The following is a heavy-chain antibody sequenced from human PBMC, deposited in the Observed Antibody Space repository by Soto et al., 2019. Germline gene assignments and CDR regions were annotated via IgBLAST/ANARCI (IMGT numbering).Heavy chain of an antibody. Sequence: QVQLVQSGAEVKKPGASVKVSCKASGYTFTSYYMHWVRQAPGQGLEWMGIINPSGGSTSYAQKFQGRVARPRDTSTSTVYMELSSLRSEDTAVYYGGREGGGGSYWSYYYGMDVWGQGTTVTVSS. CDR1: GYTFTSYY. J-gene: IGHJ6*02. CDR2: INPSGGST. V-gene: IGHV1-46*01. D-gene: IGHD1-26*01. CDR3: GREGGGGSYWSYYYGMDV.